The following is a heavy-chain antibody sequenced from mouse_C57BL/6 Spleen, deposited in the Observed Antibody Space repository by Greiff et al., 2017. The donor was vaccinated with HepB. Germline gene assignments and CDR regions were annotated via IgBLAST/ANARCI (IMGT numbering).Heavy chain of an antibody. Sequence: VQLQQSGAELVKPGASVKMSCKASGYTFTSYWITWVKQRPGQGLEWIGDIYPGSGSTNYNEKFKSKATLTVDTSSSTAYMQLSSLTSEDSAVYYCARWGTAQAHYFDYWGQGTTLTVSS. CDR1: GYTFTSYW. CDR3: ARWGTAQAHYFDY. CDR2: IYPGSGST. J-gene: IGHJ2*01. D-gene: IGHD3-2*02. V-gene: IGHV1-55*01.